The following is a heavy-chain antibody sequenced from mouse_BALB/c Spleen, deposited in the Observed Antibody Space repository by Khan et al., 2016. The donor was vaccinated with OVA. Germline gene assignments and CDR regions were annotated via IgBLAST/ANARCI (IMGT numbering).Heavy chain of an antibody. Sequence: EVQLQESGPELMKPEASVKISCKASGYSFTTYYIHWMMQSHGKSLEWIGYIDPFSGGTTYNQKFKGKATLTVDRSSSTAYIPLSNLTSEDSAVYYCTSHGYVAWFTYWGQGTLVTVSS. CDR3: TSHGYVAWFTY. D-gene: IGHD2-2*01. CDR2: IDPFSGGT. J-gene: IGHJ3*01. CDR1: GYSFTTYY. V-gene: IGHV1S135*01.